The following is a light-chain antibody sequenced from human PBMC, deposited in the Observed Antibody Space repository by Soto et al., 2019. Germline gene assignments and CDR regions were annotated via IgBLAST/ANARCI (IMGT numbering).Light chain of an antibody. CDR2: GAS. J-gene: IGKJ4*01. CDR3: QQYGYSPT. CDR1: QSVSSN. V-gene: IGKV3-15*01. Sequence: IMMTQSPATLSVSPGERATLSCRASQSVSSNVAWYQQKPGQAPRLLFYGASTRATGIPARFSGSGSGTEFTLTISSLQSEDFAVYYCQQYGYSPTFGGGTKVEIK.